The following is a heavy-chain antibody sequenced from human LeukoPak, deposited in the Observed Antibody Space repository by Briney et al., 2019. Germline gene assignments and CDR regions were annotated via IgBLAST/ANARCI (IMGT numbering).Heavy chain of an antibody. CDR3: ARETTLRGYSYGSLDY. Sequence: GASVKVPCKASGGTFSSYAISWERQAPGQGLEWMGGIIPIFGTANYAQKFQGRVTITADESTSTAYMELSSLRSEDTAVYYCARETTLRGYSYGSLDYWGQGTLVTVSS. D-gene: IGHD5-18*01. V-gene: IGHV1-69*13. CDR1: GGTFSSYA. J-gene: IGHJ4*02. CDR2: IIPIFGTA.